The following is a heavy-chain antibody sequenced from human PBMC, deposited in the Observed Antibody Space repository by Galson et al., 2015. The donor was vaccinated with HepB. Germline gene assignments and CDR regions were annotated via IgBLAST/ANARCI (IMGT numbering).Heavy chain of an antibody. CDR1: RFTFSTYT. CDR3: ARVSRGSGWYGDREIDY. Sequence: SLRLSCAVSRFTFSTYTMHWVRQAPGKGLEWVALIPYDGTNKYYADSVKGRFTISRDNSRNTLYLQMNSLRTEDTAVYYCARVSRGSGWYGDREIDYWGQGTLVTVSS. D-gene: IGHD6-19*01. V-gene: IGHV3-30*04. CDR2: IPYDGTNK. J-gene: IGHJ4*02.